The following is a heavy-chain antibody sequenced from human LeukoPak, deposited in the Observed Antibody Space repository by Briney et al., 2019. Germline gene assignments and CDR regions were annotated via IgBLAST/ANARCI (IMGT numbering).Heavy chain of an antibody. J-gene: IGHJ5*02. CDR1: GYSFTSYW. D-gene: IGHD1-1*01. CDR2: IYPGDSDT. V-gene: IGHV5-51*01. CDR3: ARHASRGRYNWNDPGRWFDP. Sequence: HGESLKISCKGSGYSFTSYWIGWVRQMPGKGLEWMGIIYPGDSDTRYSPSFQGQVTISADKSISTAYLQWSSLKASDTAMYYCARHASRGRYNWNDPGRWFDPWGQGTLVTVSS.